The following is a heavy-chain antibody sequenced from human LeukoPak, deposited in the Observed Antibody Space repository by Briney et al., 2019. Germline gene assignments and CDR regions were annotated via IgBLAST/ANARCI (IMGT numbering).Heavy chain of an antibody. V-gene: IGHV1-2*02. Sequence: ASVKVSCKASGYTFTGYYVHWVRQAPGQGLEWMGWINPNTGGTSYAQKFEGGVTVTSDTSISTAYMELSSLRSDDTAVYYCARDRGGSSLLDWGPGTLVTVSS. J-gene: IGHJ4*02. CDR1: GYTFTGYY. CDR2: INPNTGGT. D-gene: IGHD1-26*01. CDR3: ARDRGGSSLLD.